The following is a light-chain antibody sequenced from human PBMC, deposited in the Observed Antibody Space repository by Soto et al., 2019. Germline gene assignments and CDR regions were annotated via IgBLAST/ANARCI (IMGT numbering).Light chain of an antibody. Sequence: EIVMTQSPATLSVSPGERATLSCRASQSVRNNLAWYQQKPGLAPRLLIYGASSRATGIPDRFSGSGSGTDFTLTISRLEPEDFAVYCCQQYGSSPRTFGQGTKVDIK. V-gene: IGKV3-20*01. CDR3: QQYGSSPRT. CDR2: GAS. J-gene: IGKJ1*01. CDR1: QSVRNN.